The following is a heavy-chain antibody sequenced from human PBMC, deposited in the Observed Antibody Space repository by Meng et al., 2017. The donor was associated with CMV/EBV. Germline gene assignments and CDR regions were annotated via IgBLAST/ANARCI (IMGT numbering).Heavy chain of an antibody. CDR3: ARENWGDAFDI. J-gene: IGHJ3*02. CDR2: IKQDGSEK. CDR1: GFTFSSYW. Sequence: GGSLRLSCAASGFTFSSYWMSWVRQAPGKGLEWVANIKQDGSEKYYVDSVKGRFTISRDNAKNSLCLQMNSLRAEDTAVYYCARENWGDAFDIWGQGTMVTVSS. D-gene: IGHD7-27*01. V-gene: IGHV3-7*01.